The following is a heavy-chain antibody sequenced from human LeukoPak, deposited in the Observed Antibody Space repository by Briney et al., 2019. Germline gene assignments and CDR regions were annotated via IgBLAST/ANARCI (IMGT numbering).Heavy chain of an antibody. J-gene: IGHJ4*02. V-gene: IGHV4-59*08. CDR1: GGSISSYY. D-gene: IGHD6-19*01. Sequence: SETLSLTCTVSGGSISSYYWSWIRQPPGKGLEWIGYIYYSGNTNYNPSLKSRVTISLDTSKNQFSLKLSSVTAADTAVYYCARHTSGGWYLFDYWGQGTLVTVSS. CDR3: ARHTSGGWYLFDY. CDR2: IYYSGNT.